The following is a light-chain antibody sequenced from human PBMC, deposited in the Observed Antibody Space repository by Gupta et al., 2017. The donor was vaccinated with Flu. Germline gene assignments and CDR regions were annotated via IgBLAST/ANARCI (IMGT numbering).Light chain of an antibody. CDR1: QSLLHNNGYNY. CDR2: LGS. Sequence: DIVMTQSPFSLPVTPGDPASIPCRSSQSLLHNNGYNYLDWYLQKPGQSPQLLIYLGSNRASGVPDRFSGSGSGTDFTLKISRVEAEDVGVYYCMQALQTPWTFGQGTKVEIK. V-gene: IGKV2-28*01. CDR3: MQALQTPWT. J-gene: IGKJ1*01.